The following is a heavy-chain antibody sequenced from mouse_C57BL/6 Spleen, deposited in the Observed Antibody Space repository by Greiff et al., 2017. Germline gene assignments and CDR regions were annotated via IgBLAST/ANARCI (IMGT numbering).Heavy chain of an antibody. CDR1: GYSFTGYY. D-gene: IGHD1-1*01. V-gene: IGHV1-42*01. CDR3: ARDGTVVANRYFDD. Sequence: VQLQQSGPELVKPGASVKISCKASGYSFTGYYMNWVKQSPEKSLEWIGEINPSTGGTTYNQKFKAKATLTVDKSSSTAYMQLKSLTSEDSAVYYCARDGTVVANRYFDDWGQGTTLTVSS. J-gene: IGHJ2*01. CDR2: INPSTGGT.